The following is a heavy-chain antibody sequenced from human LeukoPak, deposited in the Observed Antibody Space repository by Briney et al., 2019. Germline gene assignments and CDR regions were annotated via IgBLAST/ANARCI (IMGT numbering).Heavy chain of an antibody. CDR1: GFSFSRYW. V-gene: IGHV3-74*01. CDR2: IKSDGSRS. Sequence: GWSLRLSCAASGFSFSRYWMLLVRQAPPDPMVWLSRIKSDGSRSSYAYPVKGRFTISRDNAKNTLYLQMNILRVEDTAVHYCARAYCTSTTCYLDYWGQGTLVTVSS. D-gene: IGHD2-2*01. J-gene: IGHJ4*02. CDR3: ARAYCTSTTCYLDY.